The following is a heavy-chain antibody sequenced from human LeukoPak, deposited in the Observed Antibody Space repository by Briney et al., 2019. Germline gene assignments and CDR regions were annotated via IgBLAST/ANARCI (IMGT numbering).Heavy chain of an antibody. J-gene: IGHJ3*02. CDR2: IKSETDGGTT. D-gene: IGHD4-23*01. CDR1: GFTLSNAW. CDR3: TTGAPERWPPFDAFDI. Sequence: GGSLRLSCAASGFTLSNAWMSWVRQAPGKGLEWVGRIKSETDGGTTNYGAPVKGRFTISRDDSNNTLYLQMTSLKTEDTAVYYCTTGAPERWPPFDAFDIWGQGTMVTVSS. V-gene: IGHV3-15*01.